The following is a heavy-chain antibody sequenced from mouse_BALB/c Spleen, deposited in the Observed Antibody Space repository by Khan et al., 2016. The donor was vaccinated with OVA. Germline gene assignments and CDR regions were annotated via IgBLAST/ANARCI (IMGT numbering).Heavy chain of an antibody. CDR3: ARSGGNFHWYFDV. J-gene: IGHJ1*01. V-gene: IGHV5-17*02. D-gene: IGHD2-1*01. CDR1: GFTFSSFG. CDR2: VSSGSSTI. Sequence: EVQVVESGGGLVQPGGSRKLSWAASGFTFSSFGMHWVRQAPKKGLEWVAYVSSGSSTIYYVDTVKGRFTISRDNPKNTLFLQMPSLRSEDTAMYYCARSGGNFHWYFDVWGAGTSVTVSS.